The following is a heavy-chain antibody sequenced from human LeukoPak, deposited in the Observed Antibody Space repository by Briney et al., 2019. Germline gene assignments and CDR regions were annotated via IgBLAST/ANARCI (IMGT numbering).Heavy chain of an antibody. CDR3: ASGVYYDSSGHSTPFDY. CDR2: IYYSGST. J-gene: IGHJ4*02. CDR1: GGSISSSSYY. D-gene: IGHD3-22*01. V-gene: IGHV4-39*01. Sequence: SETLSLTCTVSGGSISSSSYYWGWIRQPPGKGLEWIGSIYYSGSTYYNPSLKSRVTISVDTSKNQFSLKLSSVTAADTAVYYCASGVYYDSSGHSTPFDYWGQGTLVTVSS.